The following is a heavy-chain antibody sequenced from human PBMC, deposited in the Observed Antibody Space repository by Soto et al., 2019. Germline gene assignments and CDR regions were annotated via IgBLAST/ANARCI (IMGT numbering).Heavy chain of an antibody. CDR3: ARDAISMVRGTNNWFDT. Sequence: EVQLLESGGGLVQPGGSLRLSCEASGFIFSDHAMSWVRQAPGKGLEWVSAISGNGIATYYADSVKGRFTISRDNSKNTLYLQMKRLRADDTAVYYCARDAISMVRGTNNWFDTWGQGTLVTVSS. J-gene: IGHJ5*02. D-gene: IGHD3-10*01. CDR1: GFIFSDHA. V-gene: IGHV3-23*01. CDR2: ISGNGIAT.